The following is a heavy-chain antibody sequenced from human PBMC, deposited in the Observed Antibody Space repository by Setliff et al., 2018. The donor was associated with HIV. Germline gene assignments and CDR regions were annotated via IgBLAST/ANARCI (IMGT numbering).Heavy chain of an antibody. CDR3: ARMYSGYDWSPAGARTRYFDY. J-gene: IGHJ4*02. D-gene: IGHD5-12*01. Sequence: SETLSLTCTVSGGSISSYYWSWIRQPPGKGLEWIGYTYYSGSTNYNPSLKSRVTISVDTSKNQFSLKLSSVTAADTAVYYCARMYSGYDWSPAGARTRYFDYWGQGTLVTVSS. CDR1: GGSISSYY. V-gene: IGHV4-59*08. CDR2: TYYSGST.